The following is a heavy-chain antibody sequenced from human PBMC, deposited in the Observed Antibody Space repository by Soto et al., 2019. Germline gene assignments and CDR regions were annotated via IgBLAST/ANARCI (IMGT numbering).Heavy chain of an antibody. CDR3: AREDESSGHAGTCQQ. CDR2: ISGDGSST. V-gene: IGHV3-30-3*01. CDR1: GFSLSSYV. J-gene: IGHJ1*01. D-gene: IGHD3-22*01. Sequence: QVQLVESGGGVVQPGRSLRLSCRASGFSLSSYVMHWVRQAPGEGLEWVAGISGDGSSTHYADSVKGRFTISRDNSTNTLYLQMDSLTAEETAMYYCAREDESSGHAGTCQQWGQGTLVTVSS.